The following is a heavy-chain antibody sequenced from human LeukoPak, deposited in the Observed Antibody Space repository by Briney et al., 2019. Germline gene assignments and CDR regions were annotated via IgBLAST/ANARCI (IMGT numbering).Heavy chain of an antibody. Sequence: GGSLRLSCAASGFTFSDYNMNWVRQAPGKGLEGGSYITNGGSTINHADSVKGRFTISRDNAKKTLYLQMNSLRAEDTAVYYCARSIGLTGGGVDVWGQGTTVTVSS. V-gene: IGHV3-11*01. CDR3: ARSIGLTGGGVDV. CDR2: ITNGGSTI. CDR1: GFTFSDYN. J-gene: IGHJ6*02. D-gene: IGHD3-9*01.